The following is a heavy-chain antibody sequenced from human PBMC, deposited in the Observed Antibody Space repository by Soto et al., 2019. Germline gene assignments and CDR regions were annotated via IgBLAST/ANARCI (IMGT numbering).Heavy chain of an antibody. J-gene: IGHJ6*02. CDR2: TTYDGRIK. V-gene: IGHV3-30*03. D-gene: IGHD1-1*01. CDR1: GFTISSRG. Sequence: GGSLTLPCVGSGFTISSRGIPWARHAPGKGLERVAATTYDGRIKHSEGSVKGRFTISRDNPKNTLYLHMNSLRVEDTATYYCPGALENPYFHYGLDVWGQGTTVTVSS. CDR3: PGALENPYFHYGLDV.